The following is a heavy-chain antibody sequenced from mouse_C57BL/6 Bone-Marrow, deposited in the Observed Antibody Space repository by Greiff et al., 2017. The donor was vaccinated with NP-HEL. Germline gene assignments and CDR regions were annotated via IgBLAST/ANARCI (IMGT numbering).Heavy chain of an antibody. J-gene: IGHJ3*01. Sequence: VQLQQSGPELVKPGDSVKISCKASGYSFTGYFMNWVMQSHGKSLEWIGRINPYNGDTFYNQKFKGKATLTVDKSSSTAHMELRSLTSEDSAVSYCATSPFCFLRTWFSYWGHGPLVTVSA. CDR2: INPYNGDT. D-gene: IGHD1-1*01. CDR1: GYSFTGYF. CDR3: ATSPFCFLRTWFSY. V-gene: IGHV1-20*01.